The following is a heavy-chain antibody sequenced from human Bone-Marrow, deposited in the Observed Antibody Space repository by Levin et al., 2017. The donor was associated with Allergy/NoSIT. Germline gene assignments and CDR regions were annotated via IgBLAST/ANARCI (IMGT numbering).Heavy chain of an antibody. V-gene: IGHV3-74*01. J-gene: IGHJ1*01. Sequence: GGSLRLSCVTSGFTFSAHWMHWVRQDPGKGLMWISSIYSDGSVRYADSVRGRFTVSRDGAKNTLFLQMNSLRAEDTAIYHCVRGTIQWAGIDIWGRGTVVAVSS. CDR2: IYSDGSV. D-gene: IGHD1-14*01. CDR1: GFTFSAHW. CDR3: VRGTIQWAGIDI.